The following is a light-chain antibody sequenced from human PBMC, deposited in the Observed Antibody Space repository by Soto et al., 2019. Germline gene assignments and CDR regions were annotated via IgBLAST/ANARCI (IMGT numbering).Light chain of an antibody. CDR2: EVS. CDR1: SSDVGGYNY. V-gene: IGLV2-8*01. J-gene: IGLJ1*01. Sequence: QSALTQPPSASGSPRQSVTISCTGTSSDVGGYNYVSWYQQHPGKAPKLMIYEVSKRPSGVPDRFSGSKSGNTASLTVSGLQAEDEADYYCSSYAGSNNLYVFGTGXKVTVL. CDR3: SSYAGSNNLYV.